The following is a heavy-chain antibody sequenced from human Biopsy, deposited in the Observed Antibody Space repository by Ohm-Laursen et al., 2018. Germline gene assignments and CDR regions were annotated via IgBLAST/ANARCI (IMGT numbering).Heavy chain of an antibody. CDR3: ARNTGWYGDLYYFDY. D-gene: IGHD6-19*01. CDR1: GYSLTSYY. V-gene: IGHV1-46*01. CDR2: INTSGSTT. Sequence: ASVKVSCKASGYSLTSYYMHWVRQAPGQGLEWMGVINTSGSTTSYPQIFQGRVTMTRDTSKSAVYMELSSLRSADTAVYFCARNTGWYGDLYYFDYWGQGTLVTVSS. J-gene: IGHJ4*02.